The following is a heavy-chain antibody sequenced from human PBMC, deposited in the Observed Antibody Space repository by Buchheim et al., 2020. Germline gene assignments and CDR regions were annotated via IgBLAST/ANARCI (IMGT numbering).Heavy chain of an antibody. J-gene: IGHJ5*02. CDR2: ISSSGSTI. D-gene: IGHD6-19*01. Sequence: EVQLVESGGGLVQPGGSLRLSCAASGFTFSSYEMNWVRRAPGKGLEWGSYISSSGSTIYYADSVKGRFTISRDNDKNSLYLQMNSLRAEDTAVYYCARRAVAGKDRWFDPWGQGTL. CDR3: ARRAVAGKDRWFDP. CDR1: GFTFSSYE. V-gene: IGHV3-48*03.